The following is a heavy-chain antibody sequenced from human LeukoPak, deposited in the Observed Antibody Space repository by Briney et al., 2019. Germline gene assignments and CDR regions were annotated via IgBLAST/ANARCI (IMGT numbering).Heavy chain of an antibody. Sequence: PSETLSLTCTVSGGSISSGSYYWSWIRQPAGKGLEWTGRIYTSGSTNYNPSLKSRVTISVDTSKNQFSLKLSSVTAADTAVYYCARETIPEGLDYWGQGTLVTVSS. CDR2: IYTSGST. CDR3: ARETIPEGLDY. V-gene: IGHV4-61*02. CDR1: GGSISSGSYY. J-gene: IGHJ4*02. D-gene: IGHD3-3*01.